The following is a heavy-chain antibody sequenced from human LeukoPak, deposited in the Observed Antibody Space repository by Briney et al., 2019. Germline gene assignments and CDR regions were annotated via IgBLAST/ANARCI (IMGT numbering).Heavy chain of an antibody. CDR2: IFYSGST. Sequence: SETLSLTYTVSGGSFSRYYWSWIRQPPGKGLEWIGYIFYSGSTNYNPSLRSRVTISIDTSKTLFSLKVSSVTAADTAVYYCAGSKVEMATIWDYWGQGTLVTVSS. D-gene: IGHD5-24*01. CDR1: GGSFSRYY. V-gene: IGHV4-59*01. CDR3: AGSKVEMATIWDY. J-gene: IGHJ4*02.